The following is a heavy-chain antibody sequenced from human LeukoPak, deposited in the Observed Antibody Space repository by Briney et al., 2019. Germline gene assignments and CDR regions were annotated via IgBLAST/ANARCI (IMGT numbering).Heavy chain of an antibody. D-gene: IGHD6-19*01. Sequence: GGSLRLSCAGSGFTFSNAWMSWVRQAPGKGLEWVGRIKSKTDGGAVHYAASVKGRFTISRDDSENTLYLQMNSLRAEDTAVYYCAKDDPYSSGCLDYWGQGTLVTVSS. CDR1: GFTFSNAW. CDR2: IKSKTDGGAV. V-gene: IGHV3-15*01. CDR3: AKDDPYSSGCLDY. J-gene: IGHJ4*02.